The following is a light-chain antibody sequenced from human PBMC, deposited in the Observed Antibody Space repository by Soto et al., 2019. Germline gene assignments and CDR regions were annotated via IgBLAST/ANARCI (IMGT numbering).Light chain of an antibody. J-gene: IGLJ1*01. V-gene: IGLV2-14*01. CDR1: SSDVGGYNY. Sequence: QSVLTQPASVSGSPGQSITISCTGTSSDVGGYNYVSWYQQHPGKAPKLMIYEVSDRPSGVSNRFSGSKSGNTASLTISGLQAEDEADYYCSSFVASNNLRVFGTGTKV. CDR3: SSFVASNNLRV. CDR2: EVS.